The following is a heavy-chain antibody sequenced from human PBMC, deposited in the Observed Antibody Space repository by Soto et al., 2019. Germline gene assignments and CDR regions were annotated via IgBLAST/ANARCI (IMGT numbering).Heavy chain of an antibody. CDR3: AADRMIVVLDYYGMDV. CDR2: IVVGSGNT. V-gene: IGHV1-58*01. D-gene: IGHD3-22*01. Sequence: GASVKVSCKASGFTFTSSAVQWVRQARGQRLEWIGWIVVGSGNTSYAQKFQERVTITRDMSTSTAYMELSSLRSEDTAVYYCAADRMIVVLDYYGMDVWGQGTTVTVSS. CDR1: GFTFTSSA. J-gene: IGHJ6*02.